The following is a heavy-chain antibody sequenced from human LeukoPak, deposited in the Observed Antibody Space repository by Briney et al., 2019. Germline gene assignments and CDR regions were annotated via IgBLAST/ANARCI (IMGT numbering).Heavy chain of an antibody. V-gene: IGHV2-70*04. D-gene: IGHD6-25*01. CDR2: IDWDDDK. Sequence: SGPALLQPTQTLTLTFTFSGFSLRTSGMRVSWIRQPPGKALEWLSPIDWDDDKFYSTSLKTRLTISKDTSKNQVVLTMTNMDPVDTATYYCARTPPGGHYYYYGMDVWGKGTTVTVSS. CDR3: ARTPPGGHYYYYGMDV. J-gene: IGHJ6*04. CDR1: GFSLRTSGMR.